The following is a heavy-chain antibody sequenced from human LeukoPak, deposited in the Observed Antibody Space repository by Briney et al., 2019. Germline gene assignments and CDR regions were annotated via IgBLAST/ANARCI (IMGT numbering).Heavy chain of an antibody. CDR1: GFTLDDYG. V-gene: IGHV3-20*04. J-gene: IGHJ6*03. D-gene: IGHD5-18*01. Sequence: GGSLRLSCAASGFTLDDYGMSWVRQAPGKGLEWVPGINWNGGSTGYADSVKGRFTISRDNAKNSLYLQMNSLRAEDTALYYCARDHDPTGDTYYYMDVWGKGTTVTVSS. CDR2: INWNGGST. CDR3: ARDHDPTGDTYYYMDV.